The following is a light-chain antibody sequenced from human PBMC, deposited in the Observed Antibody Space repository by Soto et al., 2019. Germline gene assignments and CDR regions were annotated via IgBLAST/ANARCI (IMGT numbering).Light chain of an antibody. CDR1: QSISSY. CDR3: QQSYSFPLS. V-gene: IGKV1-39*01. Sequence: DIEMTQYTSSLSASVGDRVTITCRASQSISSYLNWYQQKPGKAPKLLIYSASSLQSGVPSRFSASGSGTDFTLTITSLQPEDFATYFCQQSYSFPLSFGGGTNVDIK. J-gene: IGKJ4*01. CDR2: SAS.